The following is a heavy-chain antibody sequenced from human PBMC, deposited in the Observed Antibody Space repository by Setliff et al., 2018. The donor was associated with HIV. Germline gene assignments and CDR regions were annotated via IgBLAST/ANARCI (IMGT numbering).Heavy chain of an antibody. Sequence: GGSLRLSCEASGFTLRSYAMYWVRQAPGKGLEWDAGISGAGATTYYADSVKGRFTISRDNSKDTLYLQMNSLRAEDTAVYYCAKVAPKVSYYYGLGRQRGYFDPWGQGTLVTVSS. CDR2: ISGAGATT. CDR1: GFTLRSYA. J-gene: IGHJ4*02. CDR3: AKVAPKVSYYYGLGRQRGYFDP. D-gene: IGHD3-10*01. V-gene: IGHV3-23*01.